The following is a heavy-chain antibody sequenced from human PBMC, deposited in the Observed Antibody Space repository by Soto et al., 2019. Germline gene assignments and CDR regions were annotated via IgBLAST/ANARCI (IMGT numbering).Heavy chain of an antibody. J-gene: IGHJ4*01. CDR2: ISGDSGNT. CDR1: GYMFTKSA. V-gene: IGHV1-3*01. Sequence: ASVKVSCKASGYMFTKSAMHWVRQAPGQRLEWMGWISGDSGNTKYSPKLQDRVTITRDTSASTAYMELSSLRSEDTALYYCARDGIAAGNINFDYWGQGTLVTVSS. CDR3: ARDGIAAGNINFDY. D-gene: IGHD6-19*01.